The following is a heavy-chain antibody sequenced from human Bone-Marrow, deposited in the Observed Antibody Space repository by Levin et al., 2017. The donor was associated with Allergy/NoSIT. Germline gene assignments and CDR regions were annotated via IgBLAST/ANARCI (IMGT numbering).Heavy chain of an antibody. CDR2: VYYSGGT. Sequence: SQTLSLTCSVSDDSIDSGGYYWSWVRQLSGKGLEWIGYVYYSGGTFYNPSLKSRTSISIDTSKRQFSLSLTSVTAADTAVYYCARHVRYRDAPTYFDHWGQGILVTVSS. V-gene: IGHV4-31*03. J-gene: IGHJ4*02. CDR3: ARHVRYRDAPTYFDH. CDR1: DDSIDSGGYY. D-gene: IGHD1-26*01.